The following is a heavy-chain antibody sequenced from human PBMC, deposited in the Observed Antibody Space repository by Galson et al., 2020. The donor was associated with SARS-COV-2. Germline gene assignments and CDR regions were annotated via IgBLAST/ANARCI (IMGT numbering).Heavy chain of an antibody. D-gene: IGHD6-13*01. CDR1: GGSISSGGYY. Sequence: SETLSLTCTVSGGSISSGGYYWSWIRQHPGKGLEWIGYIYYSGSTYYNPSLKSRVTISVDTSKNQCSLKLSSVTAADTAVYYCARGGYSSSSFDYWGQGTLVTVSS. CDR2: IYYSGST. CDR3: ARGGYSSSSFDY. V-gene: IGHV4-31*03. J-gene: IGHJ4*02.